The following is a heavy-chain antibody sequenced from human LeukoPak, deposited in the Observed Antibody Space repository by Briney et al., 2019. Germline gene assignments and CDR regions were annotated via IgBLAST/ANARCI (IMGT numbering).Heavy chain of an antibody. CDR3: ARDYGDYLGFHYYGMDV. D-gene: IGHD4-17*01. CDR1: GFTFSSYE. Sequence: PGGSLRLSCAASGFTFSSYEMNWVRQAPGKGLEWVSYISSSGSTIYYADSVKGRFTISRDNAKNSLYLQMNSLRAEDTAVYYCARDYGDYLGFHYYGMDVWGQGTTVTVSS. J-gene: IGHJ6*02. CDR2: ISSSGSTI. V-gene: IGHV3-48*03.